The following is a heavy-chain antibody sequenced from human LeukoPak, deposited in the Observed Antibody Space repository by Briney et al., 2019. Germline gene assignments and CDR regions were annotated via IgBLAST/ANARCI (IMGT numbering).Heavy chain of an antibody. J-gene: IGHJ4*02. D-gene: IGHD2-2*01. Sequence: SGGSLRLSCAASGFTFSTYGMHWVRQAPGKGLEWVALIWYDGSNKYYADSVKGRFTISRENYKNTLYLQMNSLRAEDTAVYYCARDQGCTSTNCYSLFFHYWGQGTLVTVSS. V-gene: IGHV3-30*02. CDR3: ARDQGCTSTNCYSLFFHY. CDR2: IWYDGSNK. CDR1: GFTFSTYG.